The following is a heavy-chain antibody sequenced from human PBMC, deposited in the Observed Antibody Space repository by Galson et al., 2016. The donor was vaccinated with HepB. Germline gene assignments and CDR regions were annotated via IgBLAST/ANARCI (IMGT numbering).Heavy chain of an antibody. CDR2: IGGNDDRT. Sequence: SLRLSCAASGFTFSSSSMSWVRQAPGKGPEWVSAIGGNDDRTYYADSVKGRFTVSRDKSKNTLYLQMNSLRAEDTAVYYCAKGGDYDNWGQGTLVTVSS. CDR3: AKGGDYDN. V-gene: IGHV3-23*01. D-gene: IGHD4-11*01. J-gene: IGHJ4*02. CDR1: GFTFSSSS.